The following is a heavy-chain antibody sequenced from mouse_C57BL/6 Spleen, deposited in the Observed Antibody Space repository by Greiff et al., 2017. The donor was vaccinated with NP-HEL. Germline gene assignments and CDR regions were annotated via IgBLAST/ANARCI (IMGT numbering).Heavy chain of an antibody. Sequence: EVQLVESGGGLVQPGGSLSLSCAASGFTFTDYYMSWVRQPPGKALEWLGFIRNKANGYTTEYSASVKGRFTISRDNSQSILYIQMKALRAEDSATYYCARYPHYYGSSYLDYWGQGTTLTVSS. CDR3: ARYPHYYGSSYLDY. CDR2: IRNKANGYTT. D-gene: IGHD1-1*01. CDR1: GFTFTDYY. V-gene: IGHV7-3*01. J-gene: IGHJ2*01.